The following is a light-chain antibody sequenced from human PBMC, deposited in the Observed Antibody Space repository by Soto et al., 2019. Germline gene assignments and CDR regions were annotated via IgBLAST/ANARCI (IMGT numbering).Light chain of an antibody. V-gene: IGLV2-14*01. CDR2: DVS. Sequence: QSALTQPASVSGSPGQSITISCTGTSSDVGAYNYVSWYQRHPGKAPKLMVYDVSDRPSGASNRFSGSKSGNTASLTISGLQAEDEADYYCSSYTSSSTGVFGGGTKVTVL. CDR1: SSDVGAYNY. J-gene: IGLJ3*02. CDR3: SSYTSSSTGV.